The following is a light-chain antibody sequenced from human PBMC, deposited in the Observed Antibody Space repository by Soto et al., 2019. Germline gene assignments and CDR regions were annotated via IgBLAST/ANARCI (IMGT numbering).Light chain of an antibody. CDR2: GIS. V-gene: IGKV3-20*01. J-gene: IGKJ2*01. CDR1: QSVNSNY. CDR3: QQYGSSPRT. Sequence: EIVLTQSPGTLSLSPGERANLSCRASQSVNSNYFAWYQQKPCQAPSPLIYGISSRATGIPDRFTGSGYGTDFTRTISRLEPEDFAVYYCQQYGSSPRTFGQGTKLEIK.